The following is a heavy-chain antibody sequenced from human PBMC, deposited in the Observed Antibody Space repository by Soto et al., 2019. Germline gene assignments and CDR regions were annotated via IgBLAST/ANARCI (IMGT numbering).Heavy chain of an antibody. Sequence: QVQLVESGGGVVQPGRSLRLSFAASGFTFSSYGMHWVRQAPGKGVEWVAVISYDGSNKYYADSVKGRFTISRDNSKNTLYLQMNSLRAEDTAVYYCAKTESGYSSSWDWFDPWGQGTLVTVSS. CDR1: GFTFSSYG. CDR3: AKTESGYSSSWDWFDP. D-gene: IGHD6-13*01. CDR2: ISYDGSNK. V-gene: IGHV3-30*18. J-gene: IGHJ5*02.